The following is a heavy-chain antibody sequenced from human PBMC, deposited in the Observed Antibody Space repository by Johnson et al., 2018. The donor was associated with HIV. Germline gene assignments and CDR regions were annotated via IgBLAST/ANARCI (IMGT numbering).Heavy chain of an antibody. CDR1: GFSFRSYW. V-gene: IGHV3-66*01. D-gene: IGHD3-16*01. CDR3: ARAGDYDAFDI. Sequence: VQLVESGGGLVQPGGSLRLSCVASGFSFRSYWMTWVRQAPGKGLEWVSVIYSGGSTYYADSVKGRFTISRDNSKNTLYLQMNSLRAEDTAVYYCARAGDYDAFDIWGQGTMVTVSS. CDR2: IYSGGST. J-gene: IGHJ3*02.